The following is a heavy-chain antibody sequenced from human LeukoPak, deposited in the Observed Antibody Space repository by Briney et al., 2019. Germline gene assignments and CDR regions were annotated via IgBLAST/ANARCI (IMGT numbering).Heavy chain of an antibody. CDR3: ATTTIVGATHDAFDI. V-gene: IGHV1-8*01. CDR2: MNPNSGNT. Sequence: GASVKVSCKASGYTFTSYDINWVRQATGQGLEWMGWMNPNSGNTGYAQKFQGRVTMTEDTSTDTAYMELSSLRSEDTAVYYCATTTIVGATHDAFDIWGQGTMVTVSS. CDR1: GYTFTSYD. J-gene: IGHJ3*02. D-gene: IGHD1-26*01.